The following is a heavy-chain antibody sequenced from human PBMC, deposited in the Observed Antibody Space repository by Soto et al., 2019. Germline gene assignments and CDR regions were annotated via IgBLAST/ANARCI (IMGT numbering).Heavy chain of an antibody. CDR2: ISDNSRYI. D-gene: IGHD1-26*01. CDR3: ARESGSHAALYY. V-gene: IGHV3-21*06. Sequence: EVQLVESGGGLVKPGGSLRLFCAASGFTFSSYSLNWVRQAPGKGLEWVSSISDNSRYIYYADSVKGRFTISRDNAKNSLYLQMNSLRVEDTGVYYCARESGSHAALYYWGQGTLVTVSS. J-gene: IGHJ4*02. CDR1: GFTFSSYS.